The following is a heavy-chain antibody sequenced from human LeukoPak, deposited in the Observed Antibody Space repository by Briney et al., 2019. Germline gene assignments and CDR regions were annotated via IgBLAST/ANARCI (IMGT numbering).Heavy chain of an antibody. D-gene: IGHD3-10*01. V-gene: IGHV3-23*01. J-gene: IGHJ4*02. CDR3: AIRSGSFAY. Sequence: GGSLRLSCGASGFNFSLYGLSWVRQAPGKGLEWVSSISSRSDYIYYADSVKGRFTISRDNPKNTLYLQMNTLRAEDTALYYCAIRSGSFAYWGQGTLVTVSS. CDR1: GFNFSLYG. CDR2: ISSRSDYI.